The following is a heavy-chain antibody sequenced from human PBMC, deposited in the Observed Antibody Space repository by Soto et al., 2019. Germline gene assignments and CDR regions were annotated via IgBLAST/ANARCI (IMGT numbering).Heavy chain of an antibody. CDR3: ARQASYDFWSGYYYYYYGMDV. Sequence: PSETLSLTCTVSGGSISSSSYYWGWIRQPPGKGLEWIGSIYYSGSTYYNPSLKSRVTISVDTSKNQFSLKLSSVTAADTAVYYCARQASYDFWSGYYYYYYGMDVWGQGTTVTV. CDR2: IYYSGST. V-gene: IGHV4-39*01. J-gene: IGHJ6*02. D-gene: IGHD3-3*01. CDR1: GGSISSSSYY.